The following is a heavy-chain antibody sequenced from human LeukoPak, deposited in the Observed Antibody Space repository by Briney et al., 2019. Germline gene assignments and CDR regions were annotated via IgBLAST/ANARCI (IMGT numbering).Heavy chain of an antibody. CDR1: GGSISSSSYY. Sequence: SETLSLTCTVSGGSISSSSYYWGWIRQPPGTGLEWIGSIYYSGSTYYNPSLKSRVTISVDTSKNQFSLKLSSVTAADTAVYYCARSRGSYRPYYFDYWGQGTLVTVSS. D-gene: IGHD3-10*01. CDR3: ARSRGSYRPYYFDY. V-gene: IGHV4-39*01. CDR2: IYYSGST. J-gene: IGHJ4*02.